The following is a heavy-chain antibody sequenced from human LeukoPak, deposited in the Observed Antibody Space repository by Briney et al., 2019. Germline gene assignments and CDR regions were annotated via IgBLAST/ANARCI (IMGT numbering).Heavy chain of an antibody. CDR1: GYTFTSYY. V-gene: IGHV1-2*02. CDR2: INPNSGGT. CDR3: ASGSGIFGELPFDY. D-gene: IGHD3-3*01. Sequence: GASVKVSCKASGYTFTSYYMHWVRQAPGQGLEWMGWINPNSGGTNYAQKFQGRVTMTRDTSISTAYMELSRLRSDDTAVYYCASGSGIFGELPFDYWGQGTLVTVSS. J-gene: IGHJ4*02.